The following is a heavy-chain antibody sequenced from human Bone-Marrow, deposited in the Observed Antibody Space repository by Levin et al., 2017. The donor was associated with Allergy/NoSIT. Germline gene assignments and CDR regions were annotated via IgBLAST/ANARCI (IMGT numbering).Heavy chain of an antibody. CDR1: GGSISNSF. CDR3: VRETRSGTRPDKNWFDP. V-gene: IGHV4-59*01. CDR2: IYYAGNT. Sequence: SQTLSLTCTVSGGSISNSFWSWVRQPPGKGLEWIGYIYYAGNTNYNPSLKGRVTISLDASKSQFSLQLTSVTAADTAVYYCVRETRSGTRPDKNWFDPWGQGTLVTVSS. D-gene: IGHD1-26*01. J-gene: IGHJ5*02.